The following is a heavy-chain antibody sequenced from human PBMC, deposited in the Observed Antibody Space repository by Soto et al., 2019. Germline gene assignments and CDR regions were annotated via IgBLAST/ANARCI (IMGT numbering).Heavy chain of an antibody. Sequence: GGSLRLSCAASGFTFGDYAMSWFRQAPGKGLEWVGFIRSKAYGGTTEYAASVKGRFTISRDDSGSIAYLQMNSLKTEDTALYYCNRGISGSLTTLDFWGQGTLVTVSS. V-gene: IGHV3-49*03. J-gene: IGHJ4*02. CDR1: GFTFGDYA. CDR2: IRSKAYGGTT. D-gene: IGHD1-26*01. CDR3: NRGISGSLTTLDF.